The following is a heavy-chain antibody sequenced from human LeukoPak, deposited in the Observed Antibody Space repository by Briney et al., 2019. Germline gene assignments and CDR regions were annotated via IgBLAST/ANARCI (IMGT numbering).Heavy chain of an antibody. V-gene: IGHV4-59*01. CDR3: ARDGEMATKSEYFQH. Sequence: SETLSLTCTVSGGYISSYYWSWIRQRPGKGLEWIGYIYYSGSTNYNPSLKSRVTISVDTSKNQFSLKLSSVTAADTAVYYCARDGEMATKSEYFQHWGQGTLVTVSS. CDR2: IYYSGST. J-gene: IGHJ1*01. CDR1: GGYISSYY. D-gene: IGHD5-12*01.